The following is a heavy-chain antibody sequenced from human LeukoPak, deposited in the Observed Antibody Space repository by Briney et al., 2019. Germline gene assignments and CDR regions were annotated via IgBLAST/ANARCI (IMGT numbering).Heavy chain of an antibody. CDR1: GYSISSSNY. CDR2: IYYSGSI. CDR3: ARKATTGPTKAAFDI. D-gene: IGHD4-17*01. V-gene: IGHV4-28*05. Sequence: SETLSLTCAVSGYSISSSNYWGWIRQPPGKGLEWIGHIYYSGSIYYNPSLKSRVTMSVDTSKNQFSLKLSSVTAVDTAVYFCARKATTGPTKAAFDIWGQGTMVTVSS. J-gene: IGHJ3*02.